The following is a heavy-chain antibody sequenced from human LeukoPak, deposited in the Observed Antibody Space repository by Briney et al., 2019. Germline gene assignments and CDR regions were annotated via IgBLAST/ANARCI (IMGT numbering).Heavy chain of an antibody. D-gene: IGHD3-10*01. CDR3: ARRQEYYYGSGSYYNAPVH. J-gene: IGHJ4*02. Sequence: PSETLSLTCTVSGGSISSSSYYWGWIRQPPGKGLEWIGIVFYSGSTYYNPSLKSRVTISVDTSKNQFSLKLSSVTAADTAVYYCARRQEYYYGSGSYYNAPVHWGQGTLVTVSS. V-gene: IGHV4-39*01. CDR2: VFYSGST. CDR1: GGSISSSSYY.